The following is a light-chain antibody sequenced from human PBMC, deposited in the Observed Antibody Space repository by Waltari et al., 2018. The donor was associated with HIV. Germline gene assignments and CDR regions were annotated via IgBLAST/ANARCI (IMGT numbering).Light chain of an antibody. CDR1: SRDVGIYNL. CDR2: EGS. CDR3: CSYAGSFVV. Sequence: QSALTQPASVSGSPGQSITISCTGTSRDVGIYNLVSWYQQYPGKAPKLMIYEGSKRPSGGANRLSGSKSGNTAYLTISGLQTEDEADYYCCSYAGSFVVFGGGTKLTVL. J-gene: IGLJ2*01. V-gene: IGLV2-23*01.